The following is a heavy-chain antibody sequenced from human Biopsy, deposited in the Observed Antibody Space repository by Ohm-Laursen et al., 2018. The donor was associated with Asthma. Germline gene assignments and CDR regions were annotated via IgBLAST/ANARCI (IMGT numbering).Heavy chain of an antibody. J-gene: IGHJ4*02. D-gene: IGHD5-12*01. Sequence: SLRLSCSASGFTFSTYGMHWVRQAPGKGLEWVAVISYDGNHKFYEDSVKGRFTISRDNSKNTLYLQMNSLRTEDTAVYYCAKKRGYSGHDNDYWGQGTLVIVSS. CDR3: AKKRGYSGHDNDY. V-gene: IGHV3-30*18. CDR2: ISYDGNHK. CDR1: GFTFSTYG.